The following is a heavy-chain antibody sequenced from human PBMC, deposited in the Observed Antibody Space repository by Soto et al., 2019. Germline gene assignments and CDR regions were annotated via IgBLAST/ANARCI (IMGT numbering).Heavy chain of an antibody. CDR1: VFTFSGSA. CDR2: IRSKANSYAT. J-gene: IGHJ4*02. V-gene: IGHV3-73*01. Sequence: GSLRLSCAASVFTFSGSAMHWVRQASGKGLEWVGRIRSKANSYATAYAASVKGRFTISRDDSKNTAYLQMNSLKTEDTAVYYCTRQDIVGAHRWGQGTLVTVSS. D-gene: IGHD1-26*01. CDR3: TRQDIVGAHR.